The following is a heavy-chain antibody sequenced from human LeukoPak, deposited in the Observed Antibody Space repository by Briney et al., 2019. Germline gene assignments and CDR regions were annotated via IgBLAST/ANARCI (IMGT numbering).Heavy chain of an antibody. D-gene: IGHD1-7*01. CDR2: IAHDGSNK. V-gene: IGHV3-30*03. CDR3: ARSFFQWNYGSCLDS. Sequence: GGSLRLSCAASGFSFSNYVMQWVRQVPGKGLEWVALIAHDGSNKYYADSVKGRFTISRDNSRSILCLQMNSLRPEDTAVYSCARSFFQWNYGSCLDSWGQGTLVTVSS. CDR1: GFSFSNYV. J-gene: IGHJ4*02.